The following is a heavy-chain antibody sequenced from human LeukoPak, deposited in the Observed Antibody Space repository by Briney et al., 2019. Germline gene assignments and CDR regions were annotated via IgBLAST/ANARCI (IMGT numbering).Heavy chain of an antibody. CDR3: ARDGRSGGFDP. D-gene: IGHD1-26*01. CDR2: IKPNRGGT. V-gene: IGHV1-2*02. Sequence: ASVKVSCKASGYTFTDYYMHWVRQAPGQGLEWMGWIKPNRGGTNYAQKFQGRVTMTRDTSISTAYMELSRLRCDDTAVYYCARDGRSGGFDPWGQGTLVTVSS. J-gene: IGHJ5*02. CDR1: GYTFTDYY.